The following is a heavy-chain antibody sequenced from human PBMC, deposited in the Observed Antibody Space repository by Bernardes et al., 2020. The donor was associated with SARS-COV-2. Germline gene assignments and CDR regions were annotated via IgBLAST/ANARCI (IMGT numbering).Heavy chain of an antibody. CDR2: IYPDDSDT. CDR3: ARRYYDFWSGYYSPHYFDH. Sequence: ESLKISCQGSGYTFTNYWIGWVRQMPGKGLEWMGIIYPDDSDTRYSQSFQGQVTISADKSINTAYLEWSSLKASDTATYYCARRYYDFWSGYYSPHYFDHWGQGTLVTVSS. D-gene: IGHD3-3*01. CDR1: GYTFTNYW. J-gene: IGHJ4*02. V-gene: IGHV5-51*01.